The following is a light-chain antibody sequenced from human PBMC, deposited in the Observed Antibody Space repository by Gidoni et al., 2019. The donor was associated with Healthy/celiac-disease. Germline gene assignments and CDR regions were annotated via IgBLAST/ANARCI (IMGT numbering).Light chain of an antibody. V-gene: IGKV3-11*01. CDR1: QSVSS. CDR3: QQRSNWPWT. Sequence: EIVFTQSPATLSLSPGERATLSCRASQSVSSLAWYQQNPGQTPRLLIYDASNRATGIPARFSGSGSGTDFTLTISSLEPEDFAVYYCQQRSNWPWTFGQGTKVEIK. CDR2: DAS. J-gene: IGKJ1*01.